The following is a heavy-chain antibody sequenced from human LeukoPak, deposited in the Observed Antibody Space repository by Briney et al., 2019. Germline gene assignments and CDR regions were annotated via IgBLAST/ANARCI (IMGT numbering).Heavy chain of an antibody. CDR1: GYNFTGYW. V-gene: IGHV5-10-1*01. D-gene: IGHD1-26*01. CDR3: ARLVGGTVDY. CDR2: IDPSDSYT. Sequence: ESLKISCKGSGYNFTGYWISWVRQMPGKGLEWMGRIDPSDSYTNYSPSFQGHVTISADKSISTAYLQCSSLKASDTAMYYCARLVGGTVDYWGQGTLVTVSS. J-gene: IGHJ4*02.